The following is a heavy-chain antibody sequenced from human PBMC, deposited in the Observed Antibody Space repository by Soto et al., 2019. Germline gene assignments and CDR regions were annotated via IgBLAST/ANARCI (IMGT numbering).Heavy chain of an antibody. J-gene: IGHJ6*02. CDR2: ISAYNGDT. D-gene: IGHD3-16*01. CDR3: ARVQGDYVWGSCNYYYYGMDV. V-gene: IGHV1-18*04. CDR1: GYTFTRYG. Sequence: ASVKVSFKASGYTFTRYGISWLRQAPGQGLEWRGWISAYNGDTNYGQKLQGRVTMTTDTSTSTAYMELRSLRSDDTAVYYCARVQGDYVWGSCNYYYYGMDVWGQGTTVTVSS.